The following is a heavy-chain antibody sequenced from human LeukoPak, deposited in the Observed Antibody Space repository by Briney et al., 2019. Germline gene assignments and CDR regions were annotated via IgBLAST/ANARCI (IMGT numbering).Heavy chain of an antibody. CDR3: ARDHRPKALVGATLDY. V-gene: IGHV3-30*04. CDR1: GFTVSSNE. J-gene: IGHJ4*02. CDR2: ISYDGSHK. Sequence: GGSLRLSCAASGFTVSSNEMSWVRQAPGKGLEWVAIISYDGSHKFYADFVKGRFTISRDNFKNTLSLQMNSLRAEDTAVYYCARDHRPKALVGATLDYWGQGTLVTVSS. D-gene: IGHD1-26*01.